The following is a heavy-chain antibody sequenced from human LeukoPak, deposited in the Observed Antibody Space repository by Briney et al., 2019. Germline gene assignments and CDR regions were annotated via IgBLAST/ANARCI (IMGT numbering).Heavy chain of an antibody. J-gene: IGHJ6*02. D-gene: IGHD3-3*01. CDR3: ARDDYDFWSGYHYYYYGMDV. CDR2: MNPNSGNT. Sequence: ASVKVSCKASGYTFTSYDINWVRQATGQGLEWMGWMNPNSGNTGYAQKFQGRVTVTADESTSTAYMELSSLRSEDTAVYYCARDDYDFWSGYHYYYYGMDVWGQGTTVTVSS. V-gene: IGHV1-8*01. CDR1: GYTFTSYD.